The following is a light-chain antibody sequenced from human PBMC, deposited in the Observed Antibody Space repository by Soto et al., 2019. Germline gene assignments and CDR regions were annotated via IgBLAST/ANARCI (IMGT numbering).Light chain of an antibody. J-gene: IGKJ1*01. CDR3: QDSYTPPVT. CDR2: AES. Sequence: DIQMTQSPSSLSASVGDRVRITCRASQRISRYLNWYQQKPGKAPKPLIYAESSLQSEVPAKFSGSGSGTDFTLTISSLQPEDFATYSCQDSYTPPVTFGQGTKVEV. CDR1: QRISRY. V-gene: IGKV1-39*01.